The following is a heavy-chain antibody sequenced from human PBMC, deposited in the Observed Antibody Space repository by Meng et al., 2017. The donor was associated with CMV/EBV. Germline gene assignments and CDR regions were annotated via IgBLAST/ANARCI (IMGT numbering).Heavy chain of an antibody. J-gene: IGHJ4*02. Sequence: SGPTLVKPTQTLTLTCTFSVFSLSTSGVGVGWIRQPPGKALEWLALIYWNDDKRYSPSLKSRLTITKDTSKNQVVLTMTNMDPVDTATYYCAHRRQHLQGRGFDYWGQGTLVTVSS. D-gene: IGHD3-10*01. CDR3: AHRRQHLQGRGFDY. CDR1: VFSLSTSGVG. CDR2: IYWNDDK. V-gene: IGHV2-5*01.